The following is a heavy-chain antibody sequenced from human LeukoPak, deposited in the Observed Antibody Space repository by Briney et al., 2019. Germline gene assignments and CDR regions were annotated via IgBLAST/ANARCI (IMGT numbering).Heavy chain of an antibody. CDR3: AKGEFGVVTANFDY. V-gene: IGHV3-30*18. D-gene: IGHD2-21*02. Sequence: GGSRRLSCAASGFTFSSYGMHWVRQAPGKGLEWVAVISYDGSNKYYADSVKGRFTISRDNSKNTLYLQMNSLRAEDTAVYYCAKGEFGVVTANFDYWGQGTLVTVSS. CDR1: GFTFSSYG. J-gene: IGHJ4*02. CDR2: ISYDGSNK.